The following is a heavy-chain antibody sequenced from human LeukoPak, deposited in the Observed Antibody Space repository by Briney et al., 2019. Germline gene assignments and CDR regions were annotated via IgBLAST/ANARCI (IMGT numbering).Heavy chain of an antibody. D-gene: IGHD6-13*01. CDR1: GFTFSSYG. J-gene: IGHJ3*02. CDR2: ISYDGSNK. CDR3: AKDRSSSSWFDGYDI. V-gene: IGHV3-30*18. Sequence: PGRSLRLSCAASGFTFSSYGMHWVRQAPGKGLEWVAVISYDGSNKYYADSVKGRFTISRDNSKNTLYLQMNRLRAEDTAVYYCAKDRSSSSWFDGYDIWGQGTMVTVSS.